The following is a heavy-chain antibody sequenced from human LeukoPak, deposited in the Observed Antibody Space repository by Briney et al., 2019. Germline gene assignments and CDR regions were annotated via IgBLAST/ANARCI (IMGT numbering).Heavy chain of an antibody. CDR3: AKGYGDYLSGAFDI. D-gene: IGHD4-17*01. J-gene: IGHJ3*02. CDR1: GFTFSSYS. Sequence: PGGSLRLSCAASGFTFSSYSMNWVRQAPGKGLEWVSSISGSSRYMYYADSVKGRFTISRDNSKNTLYLQMNSLRAEDTAVYYCAKGYGDYLSGAFDIWGQGTMVTVSS. CDR2: ISGSSRYM. V-gene: IGHV3-21*04.